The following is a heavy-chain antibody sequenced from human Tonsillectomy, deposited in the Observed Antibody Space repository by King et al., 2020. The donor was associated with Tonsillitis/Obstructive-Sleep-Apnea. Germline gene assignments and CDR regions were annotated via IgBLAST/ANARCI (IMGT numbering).Heavy chain of an antibody. CDR3: ASSWGVTGTGYMDV. CDR2: ININTGHP. Sequence: QLVQSGSELKKPGASVKVSCKASGYSFTTYAFNWVRQAPGQGLEWVGWININTGHPTYAQGFTGRFVFSLDTSVSTAYLQINSLKAEDTAGYYCASSWGVTGTGYMDVWGKGTTVTVS. CDR1: GYSFTTYA. V-gene: IGHV7-4-1*02. J-gene: IGHJ6*03. D-gene: IGHD4-17*01.